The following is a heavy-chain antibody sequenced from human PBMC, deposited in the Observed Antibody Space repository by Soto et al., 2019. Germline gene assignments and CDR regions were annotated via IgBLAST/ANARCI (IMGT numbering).Heavy chain of an antibody. V-gene: IGHV1-69*12. J-gene: IGHJ6*02. CDR1: GGTFSSYA. CDR3: ATRYSYGTGYYYYGMDV. CDR2: IIPIFGTA. Sequence: QVQLVQSGAEVKKPGSSVKVSCKASGGTFSSYAISWVRQAPGQGLEWMGGIIPIFGTANYAQKFQGRVTITAAESTSTAYMELSSLRSEDTAVYYCATRYSYGTGYYYYGMDVWGQGTTVTVSS. D-gene: IGHD5-18*01.